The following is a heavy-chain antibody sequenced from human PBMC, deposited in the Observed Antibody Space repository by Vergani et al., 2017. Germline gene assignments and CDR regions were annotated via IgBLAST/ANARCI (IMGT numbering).Heavy chain of an antibody. CDR2: ISGSGVSA. J-gene: IGHJ4*02. V-gene: IGHV3-23*01. CDR3: ASEERSNTSPFVGD. CDR1: EFTFSNYA. Sequence: EVQLLESGGGLVQPGGSLRLTCAASEFTFSNYAMNWVRQAPGKGLEWVSGISGSGVSAYYTDSVKGRFTISRDNCNNMLFLQMNNLRTEDTAIYDCASEERSNTSPFVGDWGQGTLVTV. D-gene: IGHD2/OR15-2a*01.